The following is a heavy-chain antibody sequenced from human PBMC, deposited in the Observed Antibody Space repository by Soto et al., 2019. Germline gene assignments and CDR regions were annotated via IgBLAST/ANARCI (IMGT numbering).Heavy chain of an antibody. V-gene: IGHV3-33*01. CDR1: GFTFSSYG. CDR3: ASRLLGGALSGGMDV. Sequence: GGSLRLSCAASGFTFSSYGMHWVRQAPGKGLEWVAVIWYDGSNKYYADSVKGRFTISRDNSKNTLYLQMNSLRAEDTAVYYCASRLLGGALSGGMDVWGQGTTVTVS. J-gene: IGHJ6*01. CDR2: IWYDGSNK. D-gene: IGHD3-16*01.